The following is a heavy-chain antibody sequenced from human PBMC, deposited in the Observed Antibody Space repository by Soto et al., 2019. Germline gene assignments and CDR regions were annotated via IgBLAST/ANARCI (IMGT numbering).Heavy chain of an antibody. CDR3: ARVYCSGGGCYHLDS. D-gene: IGHD2-15*01. V-gene: IGHV3-74*01. CDR2: INSDGSST. CDR1: GFTFSSYW. Sequence: EVQLVESGGGLVQPGGSLRLSCAASGFTFSSYWMHWVRQAPGKGLVWVSRINSDGSSTSYADSVKGRFTISRDNDKNTLYLQMNSLRAEDTAVYYCARVYCSGGGCYHLDSWGQGTLVTVSS. J-gene: IGHJ4*02.